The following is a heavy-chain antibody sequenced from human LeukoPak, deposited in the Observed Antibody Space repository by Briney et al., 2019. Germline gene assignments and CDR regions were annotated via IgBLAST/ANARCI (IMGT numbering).Heavy chain of an antibody. D-gene: IGHD6-13*01. Sequence: TGGSLRLSCAASGFTFSSYWMSWVRQAPGKGLEWVANIKQDGSEKYYVDSVKGRFTISRDNAKNSLYLQMSSLRAEDTAVYYCAKQQPDYYYYYMDVWGKGTTVTVSS. CDR3: AKQQPDYYYYYMDV. V-gene: IGHV3-7*01. J-gene: IGHJ6*03. CDR1: GFTFSSYW. CDR2: IKQDGSEK.